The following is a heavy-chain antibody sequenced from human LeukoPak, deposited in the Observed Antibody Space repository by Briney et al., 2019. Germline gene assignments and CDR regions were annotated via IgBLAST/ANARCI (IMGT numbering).Heavy chain of an antibody. J-gene: IGHJ6*02. CDR3: ARGRDGYNSFFSYYYGMDV. CDR1: GGSFSGYY. CDR2: IDHSGST. V-gene: IGHV4-34*01. D-gene: IGHD5-24*01. Sequence: SETLPLTCAVYGGSFSGYYWSWIRQPPGKGLEWIGEIDHSGSTNYNPSLKSRVTISVGTSKNQFSLKLSSVTAADTAVYYCARGRDGYNSFFSYYYGMDVWGQGTTVTVSS.